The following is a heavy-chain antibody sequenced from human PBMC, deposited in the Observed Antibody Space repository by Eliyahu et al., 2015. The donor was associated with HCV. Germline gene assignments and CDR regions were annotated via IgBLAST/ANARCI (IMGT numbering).Heavy chain of an antibody. CDR2: INHSGGT. Sequence: QVQLQQWGAGLLKPSETLSLTCAVYGGSFSGYYWSWIRQPPGKGLEWIGEINHSGGTNYNPSLKSRVTISVDTSKNQFSLKLSSVTAADTAVYYCARPLSRHLVVFYYDMDVWGQGTTVTVSS. CDR1: GGSFSGYY. J-gene: IGHJ6*02. D-gene: IGHD6-13*01. CDR3: ARPLSRHLVVFYYDMDV. V-gene: IGHV4-34*01.